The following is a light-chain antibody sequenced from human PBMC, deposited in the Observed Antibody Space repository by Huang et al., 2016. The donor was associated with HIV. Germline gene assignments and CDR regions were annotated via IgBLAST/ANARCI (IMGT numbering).Light chain of an antibody. CDR2: MAA. Sequence: DIVMTQSPLSLPVTPGEPASISCRSSQSLVHDNGYSYLDWYLQKPGQSPQVLIYMAAVRAPGIPDSFSGGGSGTNFTLEINRVDAEDVGTYYCMQSLQSLTFGGGTRLEIK. CDR1: QSLVHDNGYSY. V-gene: IGKV2-28*01. J-gene: IGKJ4*01. CDR3: MQSLQSLT.